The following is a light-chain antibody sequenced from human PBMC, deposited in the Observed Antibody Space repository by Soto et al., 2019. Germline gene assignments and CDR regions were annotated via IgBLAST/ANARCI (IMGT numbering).Light chain of an antibody. Sequence: DIQMTQSPSTLSASVGDRVTITCRASQSISPWLAWYQQKPGKAPKILIYKASSLESGVPSRFSCSDSGTEFTLTISSLQPDDFATYYCQQYKTYSRTFGQGTKLEIK. V-gene: IGKV1-5*03. CDR3: QQYKTYSRT. J-gene: IGKJ2*01. CDR2: KAS. CDR1: QSISPW.